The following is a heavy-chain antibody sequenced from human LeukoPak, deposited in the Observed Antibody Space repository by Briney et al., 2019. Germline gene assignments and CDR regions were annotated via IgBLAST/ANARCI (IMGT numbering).Heavy chain of an antibody. CDR3: ARDSFAGYDSSGYSSYDY. CDR2: ISSYSTYI. Sequence: GGSLRLSCAASGFSFSDYSMNWVRQAPGKGLEWVSFISSYSTYIYYADSLKGRFAISRDNAKNSLYLQMNSLRAEDTAVYYCARDSFAGYDSSGYSSYDYWGQGTLVTVSS. CDR1: GFSFSDYS. D-gene: IGHD3-22*01. V-gene: IGHV3-21*01. J-gene: IGHJ4*02.